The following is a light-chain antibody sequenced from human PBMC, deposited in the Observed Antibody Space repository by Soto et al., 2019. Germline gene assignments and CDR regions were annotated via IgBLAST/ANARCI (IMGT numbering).Light chain of an antibody. CDR3: QQYSNYWT. CDR1: QTISSW. CDR2: KAS. Sequence: DIQMTQSPSTLSAVVGDRVTITCRASQTISSWLAWYQQKPGKAPKRLIYKASSLESGVPSRFSGSGSGTEFTLTIGSLQPDEFATYYCQQYSNYWTFGQGTKVDIK. V-gene: IGKV1-5*03. J-gene: IGKJ1*01.